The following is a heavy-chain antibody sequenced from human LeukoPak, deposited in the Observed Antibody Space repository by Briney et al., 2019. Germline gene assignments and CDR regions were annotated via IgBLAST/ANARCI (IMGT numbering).Heavy chain of an antibody. CDR3: ARTVGATDNWFDP. CDR2: IYYSGST. J-gene: IGHJ5*02. CDR1: GGSISSYY. V-gene: IGHV4-59*08. D-gene: IGHD1-26*01. Sequence: SETLSLTCTVSGGSISSYYWSWIPQPPGKGLEWIGYIYYSGSTNYNPSLKSRVTISVDTSKNQFSLKLSSVTAADTAVYYCARTVGATDNWFDPWGQGTLVTVSS.